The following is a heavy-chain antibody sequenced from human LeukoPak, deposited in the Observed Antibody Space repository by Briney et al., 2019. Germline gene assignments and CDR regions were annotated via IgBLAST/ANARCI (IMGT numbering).Heavy chain of an antibody. CDR3: PRSIVKLRS. D-gene: IGHD2-15*01. J-gene: IGHJ4*02. Sequence: GGSLRLSCAASGFTFSTSWMHWVRQASGKGLEWVSHVSTDGSTTAYADSVKGRFTISRENAKNTVYLQMNSLRAEDTAVYYCPRSIVKLRSWGKGTLFTVSS. CDR1: GFTFSTSW. V-gene: IGHV3-74*01. CDR2: VSTDGSTT.